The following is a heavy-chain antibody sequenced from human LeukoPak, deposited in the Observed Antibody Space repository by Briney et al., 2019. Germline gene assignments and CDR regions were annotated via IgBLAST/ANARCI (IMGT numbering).Heavy chain of an antibody. CDR3: ARGGERSSGWYSTYY. Sequence: PXXTLSLTCXXXXGSFSGXCWSWIRQPPGKGLEWIGEITHSGSTNYNPSLKSRVTISVDTSKNQFSLKLSSVTAADTAVYYCARGGERSSGWYSTYYWGQGTLVTVSS. V-gene: IGHV4-34*01. CDR2: ITHSGST. J-gene: IGHJ4*02. D-gene: IGHD6-19*01. CDR1: XGSFSGXC.